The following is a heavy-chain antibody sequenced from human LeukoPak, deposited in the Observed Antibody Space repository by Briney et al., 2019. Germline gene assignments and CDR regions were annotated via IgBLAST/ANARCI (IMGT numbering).Heavy chain of an antibody. V-gene: IGHV3-23*01. CDR3: ATDREGDPSAYYLV. CDR1: GFTFTSYA. CDR2: ISGSGDST. J-gene: IGHJ4*02. Sequence: PGGSLRLSCVASGFTFTSYAMPWVRKAPGKGREWVEGISGSGDSTYYADSVKGRVTISRDSFKKTLYLQMNRLRAEDSAVYYCATDREGDPSAYYLVGGQGTLITVSS. D-gene: IGHD3-22*01.